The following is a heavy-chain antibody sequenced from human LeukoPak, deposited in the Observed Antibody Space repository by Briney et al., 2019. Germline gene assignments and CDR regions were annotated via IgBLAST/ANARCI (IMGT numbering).Heavy chain of an antibody. Sequence: SVKVSCKASGYTFTSYGITWVRQAPGQGLEWMGWVSAYNGNTNYAQKLQGRVTMTTDTSTSTAYMELRSLRSDDTAVYYCARDLAEYYFDYWGQGTLVTVSS. V-gene: IGHV1-18*01. J-gene: IGHJ4*02. CDR1: GYTFTSYG. CDR3: ARDLAEYYFDY. CDR2: VSAYNGNT.